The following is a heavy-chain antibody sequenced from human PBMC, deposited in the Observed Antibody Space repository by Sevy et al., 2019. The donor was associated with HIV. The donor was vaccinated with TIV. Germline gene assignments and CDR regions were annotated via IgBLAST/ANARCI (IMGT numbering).Heavy chain of an antibody. CDR1: GYSISSGYY. Sequence: SETLSLTCAVSGYSISSGYYWGWIRQPPGKGLEWIGSIYHSGSTYYNPSLKSRVIISVDTSKNQFPLKLSSVSAADTAVYYCAVSSGSYQFPLFYFDYWGQGTLVTVSS. D-gene: IGHD3-10*01. V-gene: IGHV4-38-2*01. J-gene: IGHJ4*02. CDR2: IYHSGST. CDR3: AVSSGSYQFPLFYFDY.